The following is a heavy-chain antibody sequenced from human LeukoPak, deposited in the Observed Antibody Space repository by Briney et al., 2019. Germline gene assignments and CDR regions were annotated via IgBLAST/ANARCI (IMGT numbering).Heavy chain of an antibody. CDR3: ARDAPIYCSGGSCYLFDH. Sequence: ASVKVSCKASGGTFSSYAISWVRQAPGQGLEWMGGIIPIFGTANYAQKFQGRVTMTRDTSTSTVYMELSSLRSEDTAVYYCARDAPIYCSGGSCYLFDHWGQGTLVTVSS. D-gene: IGHD2-15*01. V-gene: IGHV1-69*05. CDR2: IIPIFGTA. CDR1: GGTFSSYA. J-gene: IGHJ4*02.